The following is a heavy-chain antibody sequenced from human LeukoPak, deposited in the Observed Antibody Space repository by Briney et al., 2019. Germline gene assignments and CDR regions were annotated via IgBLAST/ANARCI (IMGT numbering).Heavy chain of an antibody. D-gene: IGHD5-12*01. CDR3: ARRGLRNSLDY. Sequence: SETLSLTCAVSGYSISSGYYWGWIRQPPGKGLEWIGSIYHSGSTYYNPSLESRVTISVDTSKNQFSLKLSSVTAADTAVYYCARRGLRNSLDYWGQGTLVTVSS. CDR2: IYHSGST. J-gene: IGHJ4*02. CDR1: GYSISSGYY. V-gene: IGHV4-38-2*01.